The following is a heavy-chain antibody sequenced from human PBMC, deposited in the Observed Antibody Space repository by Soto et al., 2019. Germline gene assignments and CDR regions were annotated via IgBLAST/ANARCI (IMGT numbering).Heavy chain of an antibody. CDR2: ISGSGAGT. Sequence: EVQLLESGGDLVQPGGSLRLSCAASGFTFSSYDMSWVRQAPGKGLEWVSGISGSGAGTYYADSVTGRFTVSSDNSKNTLYLKMNRLRAEDTAVYYCAKAEQLVRARWYFDLWGRGTLVTVSS. D-gene: IGHD6-6*01. CDR1: GFTFSSYD. CDR3: AKAEQLVRARWYFDL. V-gene: IGHV3-23*01. J-gene: IGHJ2*01.